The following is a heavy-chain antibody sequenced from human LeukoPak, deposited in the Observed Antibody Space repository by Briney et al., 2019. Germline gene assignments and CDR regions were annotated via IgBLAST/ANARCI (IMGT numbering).Heavy chain of an antibody. CDR2: ISGSAYST. J-gene: IGHJ3*02. CDR3: ARNTSGFKLGDAFDI. Sequence: GGSLRLSCAASGFTFSSYAMTWVRQAPGKGLEWISAISGSAYSTSYADSVKGRFTISRDNSKNTLYLQMNSLRAEDAAIYYCARNTSGFKLGDAFDIWGQGTMVTVSS. CDR1: GFTFSSYA. D-gene: IGHD3-22*01. V-gene: IGHV3-23*01.